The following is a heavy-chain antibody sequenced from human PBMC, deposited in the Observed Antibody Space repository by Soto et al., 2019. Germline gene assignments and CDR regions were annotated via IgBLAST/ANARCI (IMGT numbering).Heavy chain of an antibody. D-gene: IGHD6-19*01. CDR1: GVSISSGGYY. J-gene: IGHJ5*02. CDR2: IYYSGST. V-gene: IGHV4-31*03. CDR3: ARGSIAVAGTPGT. Sequence: SETLSLTCTVSGVSISSGGYYWSWIRQHPGKGLEWIGYIYYSGSTYYNPSLKSRVTISVDTSKNQFSLKLSSVTAADTAVYYCARGSIAVAGTPGTWGQGTLVTVSS.